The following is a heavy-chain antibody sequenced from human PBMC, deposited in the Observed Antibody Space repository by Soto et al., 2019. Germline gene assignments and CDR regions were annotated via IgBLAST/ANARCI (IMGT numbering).Heavy chain of an antibody. V-gene: IGHV4-4*07. CDR1: GFTFSSYA. D-gene: IGHD6-25*01. Sequence: LSCAASGFTFSSYAMSWIRQPAGKGLEWIGRIYTSGSTNYNPSLKSRVTMSVDTSKNQFSLKLSSVTAADTAVYYCARGAGIAAVSGFDYWGQGTLVTVSS. CDR2: IYTSGST. J-gene: IGHJ4*02. CDR3: ARGAGIAAVSGFDY.